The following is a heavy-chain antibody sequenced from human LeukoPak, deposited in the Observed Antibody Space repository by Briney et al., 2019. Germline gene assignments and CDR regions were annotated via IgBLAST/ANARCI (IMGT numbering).Heavy chain of an antibody. V-gene: IGHV4-59*01. Sequence: SETLSLTCTVSGGSISNYYWIWIRQPPGKGLECIGYIFYSGSTNYNSSLKSRVSISVDMSRNQFSLKLNSVTAADTAVYYCARFAVEDAIDVWGQGTMVTVSS. CDR1: GGSISNYY. CDR3: ARFAVEDAIDV. CDR2: IFYSGST. D-gene: IGHD3-3*01. J-gene: IGHJ3*01.